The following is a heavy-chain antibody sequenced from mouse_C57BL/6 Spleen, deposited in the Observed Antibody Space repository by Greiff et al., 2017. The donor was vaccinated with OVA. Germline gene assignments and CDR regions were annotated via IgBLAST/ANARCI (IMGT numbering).Heavy chain of an antibody. D-gene: IGHD2-1*01. J-gene: IGHJ4*01. V-gene: IGHV5-17*01. CDR3: ARREGYGNYVGYAMDY. CDR1: GFTFSDYG. CDR2: ISSGSSTI. Sequence: VQLKESGGGLVKPGGSLKLSCAASGFTFSDYGMHWVRQAPEKGLEWVAYISSGSSTIYYADTVKGRFTISRDNAKNTVFLQMTSLRSEDTAMYYCARREGYGNYVGYAMDYWGQGTSVTVSS.